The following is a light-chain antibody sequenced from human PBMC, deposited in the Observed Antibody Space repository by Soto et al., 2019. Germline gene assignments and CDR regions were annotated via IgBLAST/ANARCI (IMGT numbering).Light chain of an antibody. Sequence: QSVLTQPPSASGTPGQRVTISCSGRSANIGNNFVCWYQQLPGTAPKLLIYSNNQRPSGVPDRFSGSRSGTSASLAISGLQSEDEADYCCATWDDRLNGYVFGSGTKVTVL. V-gene: IGLV1-44*01. CDR2: SNN. CDR3: ATWDDRLNGYV. J-gene: IGLJ1*01. CDR1: SANIGNNF.